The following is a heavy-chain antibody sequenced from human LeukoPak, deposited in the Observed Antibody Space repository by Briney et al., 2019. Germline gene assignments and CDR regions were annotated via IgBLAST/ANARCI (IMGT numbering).Heavy chain of an antibody. CDR3: ARAIVTPSGYVWYFDL. CDR2: IYYSGSI. V-gene: IGHV4-31*03. J-gene: IGHJ2*01. D-gene: IGHD3-3*01. Sequence: PPETLSLTCTVSGGSISSGGYWWSWIRQYPGKGLEWIGYIYYSGSIYYNPSLRSRVTVSVDTSQNQYSLKLNSVTAADTAVYYCARAIVTPSGYVWYFDLWGRGTLVTVSS. CDR1: GGSISSGGYW.